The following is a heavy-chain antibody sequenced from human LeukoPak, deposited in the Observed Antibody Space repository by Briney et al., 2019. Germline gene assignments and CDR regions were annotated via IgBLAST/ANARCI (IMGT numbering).Heavy chain of an antibody. CDR3: AKVVVKVATIYASDI. Sequence: GGSLRLSCAASGFTFSSYAMSWVRQAPGKGLEWVAVISYDESIKKYADSVKGRFTISRDNSKNILYLQMNSLRTEDTAVYYCAKVVVKVATIYASDIWGQGTTVTVSS. CDR2: ISYDESIK. D-gene: IGHD2-21*01. V-gene: IGHV3-30*18. CDR1: GFTFSSYA. J-gene: IGHJ3*02.